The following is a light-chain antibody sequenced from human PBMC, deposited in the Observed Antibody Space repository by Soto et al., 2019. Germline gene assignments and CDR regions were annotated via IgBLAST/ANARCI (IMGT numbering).Light chain of an antibody. V-gene: IGKV3-11*01. CDR2: DAS. CDR3: QQRSDWPPLFT. CDR1: QSVSSY. J-gene: IGKJ3*01. Sequence: EIVLTQSPATLSLSPGERATLSCRASQSVSSYTAWYQQKPGQAPRLLIYDASNRATGIPARFSGSGSGTDFTLTISSLEPEDFAVYYCQQRSDWPPLFTFGPGTKLDVK.